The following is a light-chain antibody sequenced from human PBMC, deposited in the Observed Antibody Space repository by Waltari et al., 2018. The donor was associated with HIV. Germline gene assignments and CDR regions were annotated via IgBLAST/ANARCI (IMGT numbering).Light chain of an antibody. CDR3: QQYNTWPPA. CDR1: QSISSN. V-gene: IGKV3-15*01. Sequence: EIVMTQSPATLSVSPGETATLSCRASQSISSNLAWYQQKPGQAPRLLIDGASTRATGVPARFSGSGSGTEFTLTISSLQSEDFAVYYCQQYNTWPPAFGQGTKVEIK. CDR2: GAS. J-gene: IGKJ1*01.